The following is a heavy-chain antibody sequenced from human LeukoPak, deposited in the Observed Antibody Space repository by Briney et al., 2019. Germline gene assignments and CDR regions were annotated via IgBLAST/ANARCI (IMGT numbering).Heavy chain of an antibody. CDR3: AGMVYVSGGYYNQLFDY. CDR2: IYYSGST. D-gene: IGHD3-10*01. Sequence: PSETLSLTCTVSGGSISSYYWSWIRQPPGKGLEWIGYIYYSGSTNYNPSLKSRVTISVDTSKNQFSLKLSSVTAADTAVYYFAGMVYVSGGYYNQLFDYWGQGTLVTSPQ. CDR1: GGSISSYY. J-gene: IGHJ4*02. V-gene: IGHV4-59*01.